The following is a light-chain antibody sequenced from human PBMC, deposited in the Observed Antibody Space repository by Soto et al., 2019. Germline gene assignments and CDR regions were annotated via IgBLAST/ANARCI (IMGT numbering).Light chain of an antibody. CDR3: QHYNRYSEA. V-gene: IGKV1-27*01. J-gene: IGKJ5*01. CDR2: GAS. Sequence: SPSSLSASVGDRITITFRASQDISNYLAWYQQKPGKVPKLLISGASTLQSGVPSRFSGSGSWTEFTLTISSLQPDDFETYYCQHYNRYSEAFGQGTRLEIK. CDR1: QDISNY.